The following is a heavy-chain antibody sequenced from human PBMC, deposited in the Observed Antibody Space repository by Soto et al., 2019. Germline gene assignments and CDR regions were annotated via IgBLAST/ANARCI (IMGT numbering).Heavy chain of an antibody. CDR1: GGSISSYY. CDR3: ARSVYSSSWYDYYYGMDV. Sequence: SETLSLTCTVSGGSISSYYWSWIRQPPGKGLEWIGYIYYSGSTNYNPSLKSRVTISVDTSKNQFSLKLSSVTAADTAVYYCARSVYSSSWYDYYYGMDVWGQGTPVTVSS. CDR2: IYYSGST. D-gene: IGHD6-13*01. V-gene: IGHV4-59*01. J-gene: IGHJ6*02.